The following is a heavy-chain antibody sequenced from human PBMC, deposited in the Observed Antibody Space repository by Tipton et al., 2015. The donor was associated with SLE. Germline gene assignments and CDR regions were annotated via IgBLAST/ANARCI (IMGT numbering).Heavy chain of an antibody. CDR1: GDSINDSADS. D-gene: IGHD3-22*01. V-gene: IGHV4-61*02. CDR3: ATQFSGGYDV. Sequence: TLSLTCTVSGDSINDSADSWGWIRQPAGKGLEWIGRIYASGTTNYSPSLESRVTLSLDTSKNQFSLSLISVTAADTAVYYCATQFSGGYDVWGQGVLVTVSS. J-gene: IGHJ4*02. CDR2: IYASGTT.